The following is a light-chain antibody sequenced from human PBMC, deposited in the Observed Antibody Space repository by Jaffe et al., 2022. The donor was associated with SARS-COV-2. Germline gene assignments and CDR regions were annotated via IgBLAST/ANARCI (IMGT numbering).Light chain of an antibody. CDR2: TNN. CDR3: ATWDDNLNGWV. Sequence: QSELTQPPSASGTPGQRVAISCSGRSSNIGRNTVNWYQQLPGTAPKLLIYTNNQRPSGVPDRFSGSKSGTSASLAISGLQSEDEADYYCATWDDNLNGWVFGGGTKLTVL. CDR1: SSNIGRNT. V-gene: IGLV1-44*01. J-gene: IGLJ3*02.